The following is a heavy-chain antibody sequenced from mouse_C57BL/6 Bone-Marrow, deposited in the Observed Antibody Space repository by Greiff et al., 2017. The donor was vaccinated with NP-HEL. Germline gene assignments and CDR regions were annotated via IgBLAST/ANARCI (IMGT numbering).Heavy chain of an antibody. CDR2: IYPGSGNT. CDR1: GYSFTSYY. Sequence: VKLMESGPELVKPGASVKISCKASGYSFTSYYIHWVKQRPGQGLEWIGWIYPGSGNTKYNEKFKGKATLTADTSSSTAYMQLSSLTSEDSAVYYCARGITTVYWGQGTTLTVSS. V-gene: IGHV1-66*01. J-gene: IGHJ2*01. D-gene: IGHD1-1*01. CDR3: ARGITTVY.